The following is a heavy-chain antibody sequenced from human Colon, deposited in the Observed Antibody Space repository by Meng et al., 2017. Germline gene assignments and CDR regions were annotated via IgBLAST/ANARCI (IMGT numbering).Heavy chain of an antibody. Sequence: QGLLSESSPGPVRPSETLPTSCSSSVPFVGRSVVQSGGGPHTPGKRLEWRCYARIEYANTNSNPSLKSRVKVSLDTSKNQFSRNVRSVTAADTAVYYCARDYWGSLDFWGQGILVTVSS. J-gene: IGHJ4*02. CDR1: VPFVGRSVVQ. CDR3: ARDYWGSLDF. D-gene: IGHD3-16*01. V-gene: IGHV4-61*08. CDR2: ARIEYANT.